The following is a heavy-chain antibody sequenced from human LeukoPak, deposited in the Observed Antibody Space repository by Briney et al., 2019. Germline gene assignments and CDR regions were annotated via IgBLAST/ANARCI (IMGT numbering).Heavy chain of an antibody. D-gene: IGHD6-13*01. Sequence: ASVKVSCTASGGTFSSYAISWVRQAPGQGLEWMGGIIPIFGTASYAQKFQGRVTITADESTSTAYMELSSLRSEDTAVYYCARKSGSSWFNWFDPWGQGTLVTVTS. J-gene: IGHJ5*02. CDR1: GGTFSSYA. CDR2: IIPIFGTA. V-gene: IGHV1-69*13. CDR3: ARKSGSSWFNWFDP.